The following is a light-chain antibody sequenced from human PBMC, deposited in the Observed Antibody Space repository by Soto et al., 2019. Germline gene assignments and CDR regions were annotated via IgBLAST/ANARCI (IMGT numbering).Light chain of an antibody. CDR2: SNN. CDR1: SSNIGSNT. V-gene: IGLV1-44*01. Sequence: QSVLTQPPSASGTPGQRVTISCSGSSSNIGSNTVNWYQQLPGTAPKLLIYSNNQRPSGVPDRFSGSKSGTSASLAISGLQSEDEADYYCAAWDDSLNGLWVFGGGTKVPVL. CDR3: AAWDDSLNGLWV. J-gene: IGLJ3*02.